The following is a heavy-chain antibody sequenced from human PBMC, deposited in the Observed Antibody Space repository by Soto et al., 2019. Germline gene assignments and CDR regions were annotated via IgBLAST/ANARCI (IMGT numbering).Heavy chain of an antibody. CDR2: ISYDGSNK. D-gene: IGHD2-2*01. CDR1: GFTFSSYA. V-gene: IGHV3-30-3*01. J-gene: IGHJ6*02. CDR3: ARERGVVVVPAALPPYYYYYGMDV. Sequence: LRLSCAASGFTFSSYAMHWVRQAPGKGLEWVAVISYDGSNKYYADSVKGRFTISRDNSKNTLYLQMNSLRAEDTAVYYCARERGVVVVPAALPPYYYYYGMDVWRQGTTVTVSS.